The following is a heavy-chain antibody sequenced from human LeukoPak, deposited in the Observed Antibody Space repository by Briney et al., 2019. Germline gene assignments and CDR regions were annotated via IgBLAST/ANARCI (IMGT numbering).Heavy chain of an antibody. V-gene: IGHV4-34*01. CDR1: GGSFSGYY. CDR3: ARAALYYSSSWRNYFDY. D-gene: IGHD6-13*01. CDR2: INHSGST. J-gene: IGHJ4*02. Sequence: PSETLSLTCAVYGGSFSGYYRSWIRQPPGKGLEWIGEINHSGSTNYNPSLKSRVTISVDTSKNQFSLKLSSVTAADTAVYYCARAALYYSSSWRNYFDYWGQGTLVTVSS.